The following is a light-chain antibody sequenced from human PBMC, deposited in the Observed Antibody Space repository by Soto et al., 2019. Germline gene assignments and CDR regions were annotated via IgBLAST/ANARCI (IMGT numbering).Light chain of an antibody. CDR1: SGHSSYA. J-gene: IGLJ3*02. Sequence: QLVLTQSPSASACLGASVKLTCTLSSGHSSYAIAWHQQQPEKGPRFLMKVNSDGSHSRGDGIPDRFSGSSSGAERYLTISSLQSEDEADYYCQTWGTGIRVFGGGTKLTVL. V-gene: IGLV4-69*01. CDR2: VNSDGSH. CDR3: QTWGTGIRV.